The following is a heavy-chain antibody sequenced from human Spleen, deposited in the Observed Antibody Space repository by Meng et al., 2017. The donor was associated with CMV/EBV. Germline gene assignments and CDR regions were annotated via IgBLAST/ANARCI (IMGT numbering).Heavy chain of an antibody. CDR3: AREGRVQYGFWSGPSTGYYFDF. Sequence: ASVKVSCKVSGYNIIELSMQWVRQAPGKGLEWMGGFDPEDGETIYAQKFQGRVRLTEDTSTNTAYMELRSLTSADTAVYYCAREGRVQYGFWSGPSTGYYFDFWGQGTLVTVSS. J-gene: IGHJ4*02. V-gene: IGHV1-24*01. D-gene: IGHD3-3*01. CDR2: FDPEDGET. CDR1: GYNIIELS.